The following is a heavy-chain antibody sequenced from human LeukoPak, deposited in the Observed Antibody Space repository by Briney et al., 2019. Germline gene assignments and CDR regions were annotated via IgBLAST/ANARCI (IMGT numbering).Heavy chain of an antibody. J-gene: IGHJ5*02. D-gene: IGHD1-1*01. CDR1: GHSVSRISAA. V-gene: IGHV6-1*01. CDR2: TYYRSKWYN. CDR3: VRGGSIGRSNWFDP. Sequence: SQTLSLICTISGHSVSRISAAWNSIKQSPWRGLEWLGRTYYRSKWYNDYAVSVISRITINPDTSKNQFSLQLSSVTPEDTAVYYCVRGGSIGRSNWFDPWGQGTLVTVSS.